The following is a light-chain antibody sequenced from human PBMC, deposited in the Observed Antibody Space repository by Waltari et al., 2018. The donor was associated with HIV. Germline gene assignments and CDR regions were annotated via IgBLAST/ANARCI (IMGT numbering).Light chain of an antibody. V-gene: IGLV2-23*02. CDR1: SSDIGTYNL. Sequence: QSALTQPASVSGSHGQSFTISCTGTSSDIGTYNLVSWYQHHPHKAHKLIIYEVNVRRAGVSDLFPGATSGNTASLTIFGLRAGDEADYYCCSYAGSTTFVEFGGGTKLTVL. CDR2: EVN. J-gene: IGLJ3*02. CDR3: CSYAGSTTFVE.